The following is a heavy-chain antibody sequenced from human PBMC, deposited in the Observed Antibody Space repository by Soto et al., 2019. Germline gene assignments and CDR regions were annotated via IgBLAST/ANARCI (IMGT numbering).Heavy chain of an antibody. CDR1: GYTFRNYG. V-gene: IGHV1-18*01. D-gene: IGHD2-2*01. CDR3: AQNITSRIDS. Sequence: QVQLVQSGAELTKPGSWVKVSCKTSGYTFRNYGISGVRQAAGHGLEWMGWISTYNSYTHSAKKFQGRVIMTIESSTSSAFLELTNLRTDDTAFYYCAQNITSRIDSWGQGTLVTVSS. CDR2: ISTYNSYT. J-gene: IGHJ5*01.